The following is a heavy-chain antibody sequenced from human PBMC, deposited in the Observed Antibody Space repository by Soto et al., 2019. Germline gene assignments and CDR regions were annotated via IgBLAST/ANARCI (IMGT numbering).Heavy chain of an antibody. J-gene: IGHJ6*02. CDR1: GFTFSSYS. D-gene: IGHD1-26*01. V-gene: IGHV3-21*01. CDR3: ASGIVEAPNGMDV. CDR2: ISSSSSYI. Sequence: EVQLVESGGGLVKPGGSLSLSCAASGFTFSSYSMNWVRQAPGKGLEWVSSISSSSSYIYYADSVKGRFTISRDNAKNSRYLQMNSLRAEDTDVYYCASGIVEAPNGMDVWGQGTTVTVSS.